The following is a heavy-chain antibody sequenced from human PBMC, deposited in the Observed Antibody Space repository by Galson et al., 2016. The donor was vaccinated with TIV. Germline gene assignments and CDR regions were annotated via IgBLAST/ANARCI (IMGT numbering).Heavy chain of an antibody. CDR3: SRGVGRAIAAAGFRWLDP. D-gene: IGHD6-13*01. CDR2: INSDGNRR. CDR1: GFTFSSHW. J-gene: IGHJ5*02. Sequence: LRLSCAASGFTFSSHWMHWVRQSPGKGLVWVSRINSDGNRRTYADSVKGRFTISRDNAENILYLQLNSLRVEDTAVYYCSRGVGRAIAAAGFRWLDPWGQGTQVIVSS. V-gene: IGHV3-74*01.